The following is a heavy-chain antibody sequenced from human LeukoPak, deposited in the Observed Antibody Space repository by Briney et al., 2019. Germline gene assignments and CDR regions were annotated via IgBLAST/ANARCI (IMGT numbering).Heavy chain of an antibody. CDR2: ISSDGSDK. Sequence: AGGSLRLSCAPSGFTFTSSGMHWVRQAPGKGPEWVAVISSDGSDKYYADSVRGRFTISRDNSKNTLYLQMNSLRVEDTAAYYCAKDRSTDWALDYWGQGTLVTVSS. CDR3: AKDRSTDWALDY. D-gene: IGHD3-9*01. CDR1: GFTFTSSG. V-gene: IGHV3-30*18. J-gene: IGHJ4*02.